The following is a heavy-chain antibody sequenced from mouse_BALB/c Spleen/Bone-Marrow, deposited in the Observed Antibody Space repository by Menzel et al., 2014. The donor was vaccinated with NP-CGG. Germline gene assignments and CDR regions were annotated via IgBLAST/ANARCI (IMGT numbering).Heavy chain of an antibody. D-gene: IGHD4-1*01. Sequence: QVQLQQSGAELVKPGASVKLSCKASGYTFTSYYMYWVKQRPGQGLGWIGEINPSNGGTNFNEKFKSRATLTVDKSSSTAYMQLSSLTSEDSAVYYCTRGRTWDFDYWGQGTTLTVS. CDR2: INPSNGGT. V-gene: IGHV1S81*02. CDR1: GYTFTSYY. CDR3: TRGRTWDFDY. J-gene: IGHJ2*01.